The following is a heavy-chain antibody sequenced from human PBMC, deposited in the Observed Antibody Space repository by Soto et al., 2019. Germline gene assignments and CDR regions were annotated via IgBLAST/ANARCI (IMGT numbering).Heavy chain of an antibody. D-gene: IGHD3-9*01. J-gene: IGHJ4*02. CDR3: ARLEGLATISYYFDY. CDR1: GDSINSDNYY. Sequence: SETLSLTCSVSGDSINSDNYYWGWIRQPPGKGLEWIGSIYYRGNTYYNPSLKTRVTISLDKSKSQLSLKLNSVTAADSAVYFCARLEGLATISYYFDYCGQGTLVTVSS. V-gene: IGHV4-39*01. CDR2: IYYRGNT.